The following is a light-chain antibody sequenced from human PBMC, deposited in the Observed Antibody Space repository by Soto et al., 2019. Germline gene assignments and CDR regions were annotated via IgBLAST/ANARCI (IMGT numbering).Light chain of an antibody. CDR1: QSVTSNY. CDR3: QQAASFPIT. Sequence: EIVLTQSPGTLSLSPGERTTLSCRASQSVTSNYLAWYQQKPGQAPRILIIGASSRATGIPDKFSGSGSGTDFTLTINGLQPEDFATYSCQQAASFPITFGQGTRLE. J-gene: IGKJ5*01. CDR2: GAS. V-gene: IGKV3-20*01.